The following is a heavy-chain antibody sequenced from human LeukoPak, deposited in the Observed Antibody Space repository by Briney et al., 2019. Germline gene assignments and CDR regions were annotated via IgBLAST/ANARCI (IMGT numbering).Heavy chain of an antibody. D-gene: IGHD3-22*01. V-gene: IGHV4-4*07. CDR3: ARGDSSGYYGYRTFDY. Sequence: SETLSLTCTVSGGSISSYYWSWIRQPAGKGLEWIGRIYTSGSTNYNPSLKSRVTISVDTSKNQFSLKLSSVTAADTAVYYCARGDSSGYYGYRTFDYWGQGTLVTVSS. CDR1: GGSISSYY. J-gene: IGHJ4*02. CDR2: IYTSGST.